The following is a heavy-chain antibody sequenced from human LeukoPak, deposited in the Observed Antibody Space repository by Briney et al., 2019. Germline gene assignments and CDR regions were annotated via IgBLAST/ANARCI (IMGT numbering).Heavy chain of an antibody. CDR2: INHSGST. CDR3: ARRVTMVRVYYYYYYMDV. D-gene: IGHD3-10*01. Sequence: PSETLSLTCAVYVGSFSGYYWSWIRQPPGKGLEWIGEINHSGSTNYNPSLKSRVTISVDTSKNQFSLKLSSVTAADTAVYYCARRVTMVRVYYYYYYMDVWGKGTTVTISS. J-gene: IGHJ6*03. CDR1: VGSFSGYY. V-gene: IGHV4-34*01.